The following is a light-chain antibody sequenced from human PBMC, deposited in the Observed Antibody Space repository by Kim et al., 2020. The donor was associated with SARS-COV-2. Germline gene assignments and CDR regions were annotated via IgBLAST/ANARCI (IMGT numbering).Light chain of an antibody. V-gene: IGLV1-44*01. CDR3: VAWDDSLTGVV. J-gene: IGLJ2*01. CDR2: NND. Sequence: GQRVVISCSGGRSNNGNHPVNWYQQLPGTAPQLLIRNNDQRPSRVPDRFSGSKSGTSASLAISGLQSEDEADYYCVAWDDSLTGVVIGGGTKLTVL. CDR1: RSNNGNHP.